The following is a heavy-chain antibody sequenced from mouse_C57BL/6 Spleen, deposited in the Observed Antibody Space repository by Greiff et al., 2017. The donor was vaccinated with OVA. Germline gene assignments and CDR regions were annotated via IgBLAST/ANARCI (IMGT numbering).Heavy chain of an antibody. Sequence: VQLQQPGAELVRPGTSVKLSCKASGYTFTSYWMHWVKQRPGQGLEWIGVIDPSDSYTNYNQKFKGKATLTVDTSSSTAYMQRSSLTSEDSAVYYCASDYDGSWFAYWGQGTLVTVSA. D-gene: IGHD2-4*01. V-gene: IGHV1-59*01. CDR3: ASDYDGSWFAY. CDR1: GYTFTSYW. J-gene: IGHJ3*01. CDR2: IDPSDSYT.